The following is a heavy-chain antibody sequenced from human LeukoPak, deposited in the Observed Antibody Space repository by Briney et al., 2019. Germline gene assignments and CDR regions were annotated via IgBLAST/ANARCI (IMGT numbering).Heavy chain of an antibody. CDR3: AKDMRGYSYGFDY. J-gene: IGHJ4*02. CDR1: GFTFSIYG. CDR2: ISYDGSNK. D-gene: IGHD5-18*01. Sequence: QSGGSLRLSCAASGFTFSIYGMHWVRQAPGKGLEWVAVISYDGSNKYYADSVKGRLTISRDNANNSLYLQMNSLRAEDTALYYCAKDMRGYSYGFDYWGQGTLVTVSS. V-gene: IGHV3-30*18.